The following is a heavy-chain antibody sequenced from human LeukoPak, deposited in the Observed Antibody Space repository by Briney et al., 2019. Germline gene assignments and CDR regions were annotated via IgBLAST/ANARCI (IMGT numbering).Heavy chain of an antibody. CDR2: MNPNSGNT. D-gene: IGHD3-3*01. Sequence: ASVKVSCKASGYTFTSYYMHWVRQATGQGLEWMGWMNPNSGNTGYAQKFQGRVTITRNTSISTAYMELSSLRSEDTAVYYCARGPRITIFGVVPGGFDPWGQGTLVTVSS. J-gene: IGHJ5*02. CDR3: ARGPRITIFGVVPGGFDP. CDR1: GYTFTSYY. V-gene: IGHV1-8*03.